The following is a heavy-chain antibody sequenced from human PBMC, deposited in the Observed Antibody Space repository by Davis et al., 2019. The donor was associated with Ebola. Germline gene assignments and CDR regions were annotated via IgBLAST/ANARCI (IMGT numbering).Heavy chain of an antibody. V-gene: IGHV4-34*01. CDR3: AREEIEYSSWEHYYYYYGMDV. Sequence: SETLSLTCAVYGGSFSGYYWSWIRQPPGKGLEWIGEINHSGSTNYNPSLKSRVTISVDTSKNQFSLKLSSVTAADTAVYYCAREEIEYSSWEHYYYYYGMDVWGQGTTVTVSS. CDR2: INHSGST. J-gene: IGHJ6*02. CDR1: GGSFSGYY. D-gene: IGHD6-6*01.